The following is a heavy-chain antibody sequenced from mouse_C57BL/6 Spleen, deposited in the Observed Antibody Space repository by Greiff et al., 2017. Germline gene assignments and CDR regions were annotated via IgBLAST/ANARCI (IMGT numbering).Heavy chain of an antibody. CDR3: ARNYGPDV. J-gene: IGHJ1*03. Sequence: EVKLVESGPELVKPGASVKISCKASGYSFTGYYMNWVKQSPEKSLEWIGEINPSTGGTTYNQKFKAKATLTVDKSSSTAYMQLKSLTSEDSAVYYCARNYGPDVWGTGTTVTVSS. CDR2: INPSTGGT. V-gene: IGHV1-42*01. CDR1: GYSFTGYY. D-gene: IGHD1-1*01.